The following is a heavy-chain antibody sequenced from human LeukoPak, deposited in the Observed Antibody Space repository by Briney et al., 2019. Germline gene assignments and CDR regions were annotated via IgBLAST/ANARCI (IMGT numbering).Heavy chain of an antibody. CDR2: INPSGGST. CDR1: GYTFTTYY. V-gene: IGHV1-46*01. CDR3: ASKDSSGWYEEA. J-gene: IGHJ5*02. D-gene: IGHD6-19*01. Sequence: VASVKVSCKASGYTFTTYYMHWVRQAPGQGLEWMGVINPSGGSTSYAQKFQGRITMTRDTSTSTVYVELSSLRSEDSAVYYCASKDSSGWYEEAWGQGTQVTVSS.